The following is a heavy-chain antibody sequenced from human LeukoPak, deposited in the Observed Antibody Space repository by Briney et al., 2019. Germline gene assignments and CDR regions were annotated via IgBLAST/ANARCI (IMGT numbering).Heavy chain of an antibody. CDR2: ISYSGST. D-gene: IGHD3-9*01. CDR3: ARLSNYNILTGNNWFDS. Sequence: SETLSLTCTVSRVSVSSGSYYWSWIRQPPGKGLDWIGYISYSGSTNYNPSLKSRVTISVDPSETQFFLKLSSVAAADTAVYYCARLSNYNILTGNNWFDSWGQGTLVTVSS. V-gene: IGHV4-61*01. J-gene: IGHJ5*01. CDR1: RVSVSSGSYY.